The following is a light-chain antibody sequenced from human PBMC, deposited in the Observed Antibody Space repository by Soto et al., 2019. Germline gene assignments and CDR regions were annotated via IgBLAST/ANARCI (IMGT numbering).Light chain of an antibody. J-gene: IGLJ2*01. CDR1: SSDIGSYNR. CDR3: SSYTSSITVV. V-gene: IGLV2-18*02. Sequence: QSALTQPPSVSGSPGQSVTISCTGTSSDIGSYNRVSWYQQPPGAAPKLMIYEVSNRPSGVPDRFSGSKSGNTASLTISGLQADDEADYYCSSYTSSITVVFGAGTKVTVL. CDR2: EVS.